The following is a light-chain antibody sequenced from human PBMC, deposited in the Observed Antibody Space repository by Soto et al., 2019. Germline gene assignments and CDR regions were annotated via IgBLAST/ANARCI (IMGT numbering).Light chain of an antibody. CDR3: QQYGSSPKT. CDR1: QSVSSSY. Sequence: EIVLTQSPVTLSLSPGERATLSCRASQSVSSSYLAWYQQKPGQAPRLLIYGASSRATGIPDRFSGSGSGKDFTLTISRLEPEDFAVYYCQQYGSSPKTFGQGTKVDIK. J-gene: IGKJ1*01. CDR2: GAS. V-gene: IGKV3-20*01.